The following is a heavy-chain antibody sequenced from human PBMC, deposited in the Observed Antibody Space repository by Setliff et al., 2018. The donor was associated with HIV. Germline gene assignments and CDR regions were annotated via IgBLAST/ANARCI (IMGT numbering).Heavy chain of an antibody. CDR3: ARASRVRAHHDYSNYKGWFDP. J-gene: IGHJ5*02. Sequence: PSETLSLTCTVSGGSITGHYWSWIRQPPGKGLEWIGYIHYSGSSNYNPSLKSRVSISLDTSKNQFSLKLSSVTAADTAVYYCARASRVRAHHDYSNYKGWFDPWGQGTLVTVSS. CDR1: GGSITGHY. V-gene: IGHV4-59*11. CDR2: IHYSGSS. D-gene: IGHD4-4*01.